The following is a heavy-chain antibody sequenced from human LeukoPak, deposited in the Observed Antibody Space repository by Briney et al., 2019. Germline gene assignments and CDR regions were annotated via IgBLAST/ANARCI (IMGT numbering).Heavy chain of an antibody. V-gene: IGHV4-39*01. CDR1: GGSISSSSYY. D-gene: IGHD5-12*01. CDR3: ARLALRSHFDL. Sequence: SETLSLTCTVPGGSISSSSYYWGWIRQPPGKGLEWIGSIYYSGSTYYNPSLKSRVTISVDTSKNQFSLKLSSVTAADTAVYYCARLALRSHFDLWGRGTLVTVSS. CDR2: IYYSGST. J-gene: IGHJ2*01.